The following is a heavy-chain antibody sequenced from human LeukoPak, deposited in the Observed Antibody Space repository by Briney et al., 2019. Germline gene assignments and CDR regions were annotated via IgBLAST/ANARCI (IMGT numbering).Heavy chain of an antibody. CDR3: ARDLDSSGYLDY. D-gene: IGHD3-22*01. CDR1: GFTFSSYG. J-gene: IGHJ4*02. CDR2: IWYDGSNK. Sequence: GGSLRLSCAASGFTFSSYGMHWVRQAPGKGLEWVAVIWYDGSNKYYADSVKGRFTISRDNSKNTLYLQMNSLRAEDTAVYYCARDLDSSGYLDYWGQGTLVTVSS. V-gene: IGHV3-33*01.